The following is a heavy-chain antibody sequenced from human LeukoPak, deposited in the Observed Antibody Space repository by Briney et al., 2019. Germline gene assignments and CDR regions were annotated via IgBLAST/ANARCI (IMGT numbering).Heavy chain of an antibody. CDR1: GYTFTSYG. J-gene: IGHJ5*02. CDR2: ISAYNGNT. Sequence: RASVKVSCKASGYTFTSYGISWVRQAPGQGLEWMGWISAYNGNTNYAQKLQGRVTMSTDTSTSTAYMELRSLRSDDTAVYYCAKQSGSGSYYPNWFDPWGQGTLVTVSS. CDR3: AKQSGSGSYYPNWFDP. V-gene: IGHV1-18*01. D-gene: IGHD3-10*01.